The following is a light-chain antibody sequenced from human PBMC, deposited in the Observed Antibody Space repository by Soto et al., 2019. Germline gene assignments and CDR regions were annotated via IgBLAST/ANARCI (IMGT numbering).Light chain of an antibody. CDR3: CSYAGSSTLV. Sequence: QSALTQPASVSGSPGQSITISCTGTNNDFGNYNLVSWYQQHPGKAPKLIIFEGTKRPSGVSNRFSGSKSGNTASLTVSGLHAEDEADYYCCSYAGSSTLVFGTGTKLTVL. CDR1: NNDFGNYNL. V-gene: IGLV2-23*01. J-gene: IGLJ1*01. CDR2: EGT.